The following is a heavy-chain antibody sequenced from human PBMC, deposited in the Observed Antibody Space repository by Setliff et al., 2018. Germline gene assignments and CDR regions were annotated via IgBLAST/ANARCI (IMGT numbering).Heavy chain of an antibody. V-gene: IGHV3-30*07. CDR1: GFTFARFA. J-gene: IGHJ4*02. CDR2: ISYDGINK. Sequence: GGSLRLSCAASGFTFARFAMHWVRQAPGKGLEWVAVISYDGINKYYADSVKGRFTISRDNSKNSVYLQMNSLRAEDTAVYYCASANTTGYYYFDYWGQGTLVTVSS. CDR3: ASANTTGYYYFDY. D-gene: IGHD1-26*01.